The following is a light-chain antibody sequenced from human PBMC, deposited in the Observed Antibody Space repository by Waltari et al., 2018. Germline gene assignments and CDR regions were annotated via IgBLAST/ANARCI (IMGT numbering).Light chain of an antibody. CDR2: DKN. J-gene: IGLJ2*01. V-gene: IGLV3-19*01. CDR3: HSRDASGVGGT. Sequence: TQDPAVSVAMGQTVRITCQGDSLRSYYASWYQQRPGQAPILNMYDKNNRPSGVPDRFSGSSSDNTASLTITGAQAEDEGHYYCHSRDASGVGGTFGGGTKLTVL. CDR1: SLRSYY.